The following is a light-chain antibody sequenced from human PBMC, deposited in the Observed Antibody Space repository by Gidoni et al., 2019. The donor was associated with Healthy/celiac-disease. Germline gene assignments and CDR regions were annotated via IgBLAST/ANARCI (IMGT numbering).Light chain of an antibody. Sequence: EIVMTQSPATLSVSPGERATLSCRASQSVSSNLAWYQQKPGQAPRLLLYGASTRATDIPARFSGSGSGTEFTLTISSLQSEDCAVYYCQQYNNWPTWTFGQGTQVEIK. CDR3: QQYNNWPTWT. CDR2: GAS. CDR1: QSVSSN. V-gene: IGKV3-15*01. J-gene: IGKJ1*01.